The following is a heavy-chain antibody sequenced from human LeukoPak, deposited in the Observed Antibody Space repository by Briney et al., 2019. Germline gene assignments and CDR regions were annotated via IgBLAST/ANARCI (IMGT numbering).Heavy chain of an antibody. J-gene: IGHJ4*02. Sequence: GGSLRLSCAASGFTFSGSAMHWVRQASGKGLEWVGRIRSKANSYATAYAASVKGRFTISRDDSKNTAYLQMSSLKTEDTAVYYCTTTRIAAAPDYWGQGTLVTVSS. V-gene: IGHV3-73*01. CDR3: TTTRIAAAPDY. CDR1: GFTFSGSA. CDR2: IRSKANSYAT. D-gene: IGHD6-13*01.